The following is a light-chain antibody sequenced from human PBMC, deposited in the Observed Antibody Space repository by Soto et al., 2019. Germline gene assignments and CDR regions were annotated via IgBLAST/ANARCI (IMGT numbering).Light chain of an antibody. CDR2: EVS. J-gene: IGLJ1*01. CDR1: SSDLGSYNR. CDR3: SSYTSNSTYV. Sequence: QSALTQPPSVSGSPGQSVTISCTGTSSDLGSYNRVSWYQQPPGTAPKLMIYEVSNRPSGVPDRFSGSKSGTTASLTISGLQAEDEADYYCSSYTSNSTYVFGIGTNVTVL. V-gene: IGLV2-18*02.